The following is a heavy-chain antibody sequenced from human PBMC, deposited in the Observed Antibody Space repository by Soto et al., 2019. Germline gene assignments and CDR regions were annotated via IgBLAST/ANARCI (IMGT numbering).Heavy chain of an antibody. CDR3: AGTTSHQWYYMDV. J-gene: IGHJ6*03. CDR2: TYYRSRWYN. Sequence: SQSLSLTCAISGDSVSSNGAGWIWIRLSPSRGLEWLARTYYRSRWYNDYSVSVRSRITVNPDTSKNQFSLQLTSVTHEDTAVYYCAGTTSHQWYYMDVWGKGTTVTVSS. CDR1: GDSVSSNGAG. D-gene: IGHD1-7*01. V-gene: IGHV6-1*01.